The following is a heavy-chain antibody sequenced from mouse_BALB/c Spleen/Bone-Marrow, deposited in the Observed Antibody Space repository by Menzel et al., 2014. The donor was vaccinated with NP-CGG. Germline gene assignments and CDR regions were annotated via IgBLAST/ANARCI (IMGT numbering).Heavy chain of an antibody. D-gene: IGHD2-2*01. CDR3: ARDGYDRVYAMDY. CDR1: GYSFTGYT. V-gene: IGHV1-18*01. CDR2: INPYNGGT. Sequence: VQLKQSGPELVKSGASMKISCKAPGYSFTGYTMKWVKQSHGKNPEWIGLINPYNGGTSYNQKFKGKATLTVDKSSSTVYMELLSLTSEDSAVYYCARDGYDRVYAMDYWGQGTSVTVSS. J-gene: IGHJ4*01.